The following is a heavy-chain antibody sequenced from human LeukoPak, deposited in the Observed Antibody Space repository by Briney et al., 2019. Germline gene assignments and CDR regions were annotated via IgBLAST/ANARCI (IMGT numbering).Heavy chain of an antibody. Sequence: SETLSLTCAVYGGSFSGYYWNWVRQPPGKGLEWIGEINHDRITNYNPSLKSRVTISVGTSKNQFSLKLNSVTAADAAVYYCARASLNSEEWLRLYFFDYWGQGALVTVSS. CDR2: INHDRIT. J-gene: IGHJ4*02. CDR3: ARASLNSEEWLRLYFFDY. D-gene: IGHD5-12*01. CDR1: GGSFSGYY. V-gene: IGHV4-34*01.